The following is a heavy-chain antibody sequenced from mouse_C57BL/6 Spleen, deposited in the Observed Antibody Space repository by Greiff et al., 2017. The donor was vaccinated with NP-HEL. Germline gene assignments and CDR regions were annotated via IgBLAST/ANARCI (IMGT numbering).Heavy chain of an antibody. CDR1: GYTFTSYW. CDR3: AKEGANWEAYFDY. D-gene: IGHD4-1*01. J-gene: IGHJ2*01. Sequence: VHVKQSGTVLARPGASVKMSCKTSGYTFTSYWMHWVKQRPGQGLEWIGAIYPGNSDTSYNQKFKGKAKLTAVTSASTAYMELSSLTNEDSAVYYCAKEGANWEAYFDYWGQGTTLTVSS. CDR2: IYPGNSDT. V-gene: IGHV1-5*01.